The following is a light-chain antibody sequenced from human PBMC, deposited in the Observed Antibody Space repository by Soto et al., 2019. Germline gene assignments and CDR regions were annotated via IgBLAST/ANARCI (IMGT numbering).Light chain of an antibody. J-gene: IGLJ2*01. CDR2: DVS. CDR3: CSHAGTYTAVL. CDR1: SRDVGGYNY. Sequence: QSALTQPRSVSGSPGQSVTISCTGTSRDVGGYNYVSWYQQHPGKAPKFLIYDVSQRPSGVPDRFSGSKSGNTASLTISGLQAEDEADYYCCSHAGTYTAVLFGGGTKVTVL. V-gene: IGLV2-11*01.